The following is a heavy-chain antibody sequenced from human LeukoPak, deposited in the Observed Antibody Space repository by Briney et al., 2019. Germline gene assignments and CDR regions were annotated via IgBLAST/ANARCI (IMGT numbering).Heavy chain of an antibody. CDR1: GFAFRNYG. CDR2: IWFDGSRT. J-gene: IGHJ4*02. CDR3: ARGPEFVHDRFAH. Sequence: GGSLRLSCSTSGFAFRNYGMHWVRQAPGKGLEWVAVIWFDGSRTYYADSVKGRFTISRDNSKKTVYLQMSSLRVDDTAMYYCARGPEFVHDRFAHWGQGSLVTVSS. V-gene: IGHV3-33*01. D-gene: IGHD2-8*01.